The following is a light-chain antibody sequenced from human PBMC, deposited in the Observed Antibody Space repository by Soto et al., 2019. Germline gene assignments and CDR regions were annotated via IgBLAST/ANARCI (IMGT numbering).Light chain of an antibody. J-gene: IGKJ1*01. Sequence: DIQMTQSPSSLSASVGDRVTITCRASQGISKYLAWYQQKPGKVPTLLIYAASTLQSGVPSRFSGSGSGTEFTLTISSLQPEDVATYYCQKHNSAPWTFGQGTKVEIK. V-gene: IGKV1-27*01. CDR1: QGISKY. CDR2: AAS. CDR3: QKHNSAPWT.